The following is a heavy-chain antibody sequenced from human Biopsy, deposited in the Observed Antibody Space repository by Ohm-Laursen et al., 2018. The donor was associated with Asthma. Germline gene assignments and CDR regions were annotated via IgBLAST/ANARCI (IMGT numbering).Heavy chain of an antibody. CDR2: IHYSGST. D-gene: IGHD3-22*01. V-gene: IGHV4-30-4*01. CDR1: GASIKTDDHY. Sequence: TLSLTCAVSGASIKTDDHYWSWLRQPPGKGLEWFGFIHYSGSTSYNPSLKGGVTISVDTSKNQFSLELSSVTAADTAVYYCARASVVASSNWFDPWGQGTLVTVSS. CDR3: ARASVVASSNWFDP. J-gene: IGHJ5*02.